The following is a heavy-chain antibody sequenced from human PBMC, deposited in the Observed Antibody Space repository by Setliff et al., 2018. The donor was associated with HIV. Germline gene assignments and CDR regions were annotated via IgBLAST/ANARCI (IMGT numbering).Heavy chain of an antibody. CDR2: ILDKANNYAT. D-gene: IGHD5-12*01. CDR1: GFSFSGSA. Sequence: GGSLRLSCAASGFSFSGSAMHWVRQASGKGLEWVGRILDKANNYATAYAASLEGRFTISRDDSKNSLYLQMNSLRAEDTAVYYCATDIVATLDNWGQGTLVTVSS. J-gene: IGHJ4*02. V-gene: IGHV3-73*01. CDR3: ATDIVATLDN.